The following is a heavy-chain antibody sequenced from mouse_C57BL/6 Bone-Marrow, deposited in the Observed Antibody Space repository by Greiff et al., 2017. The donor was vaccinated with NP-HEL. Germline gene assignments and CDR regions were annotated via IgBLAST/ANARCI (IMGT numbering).Heavy chain of an antibody. V-gene: IGHV2-5*01. CDR3: AKKEAYYYGSSYYAMDY. CDR2: IWRGGST. D-gene: IGHD1-1*01. Sequence: VNVVESGPGLVQPSQSLSITCTVSGFSLTSYGVHWVRQSPGQGLEWLGVIWRGGSTDYNAAFMSRLSITKDNSKSQVFFKMNSLQADDTAIYYCAKKEAYYYGSSYYAMDYWGQGTSVTVSS. CDR1: GFSLTSYG. J-gene: IGHJ4*01.